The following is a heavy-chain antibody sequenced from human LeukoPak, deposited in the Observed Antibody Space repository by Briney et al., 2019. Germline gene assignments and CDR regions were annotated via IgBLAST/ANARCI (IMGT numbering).Heavy chain of an antibody. Sequence: ASVRLSCKASGYTFTSYYIHWVRLAPGQGLEWMGIINPSGGTTSYSHKFQDRVTMTRDTSTSTIYMELSSLRSEDTALYYCARDVAVVTATQAKAFDIWGQGTMVTVSS. V-gene: IGHV1-46*01. CDR2: INPSGGTT. CDR3: ARDVAVVTATQAKAFDI. J-gene: IGHJ3*02. D-gene: IGHD2-21*02. CDR1: GYTFTSYY.